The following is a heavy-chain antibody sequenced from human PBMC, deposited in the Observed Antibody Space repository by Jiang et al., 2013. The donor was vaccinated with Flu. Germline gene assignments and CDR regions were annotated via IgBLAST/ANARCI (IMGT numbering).Heavy chain of an antibody. Sequence: GAEVKKPGSSVKVSCKASGGTFSSYTISWVRQAPGQGLEWMGRIIPILGIANYAQKFQGRVAITADKSTSTAYMELSSLRSEDTAVYYCARESSIVGATTYFDYWGQGTLVTVSS. J-gene: IGHJ4*02. CDR1: GGTFSSYT. V-gene: IGHV1-69*04. CDR3: ARESSIVGATTYFDY. CDR2: IIPILGIA. D-gene: IGHD1-26*01.